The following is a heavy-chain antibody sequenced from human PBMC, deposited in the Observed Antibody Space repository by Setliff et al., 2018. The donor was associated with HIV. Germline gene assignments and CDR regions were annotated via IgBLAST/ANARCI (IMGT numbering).Heavy chain of an antibody. Sequence: SGPTLVNPTQTLTLTCTFSGFSLSTSGVGVGWIRQPPGKALECLALIYWDDDKRYSPSLKSRLTITKDTSKNQVVLTMTNVDPVDTATYYCAHSSYYYDTSGSHAFDIWGQGTMVTVSS. CDR1: GFSLSTSGVG. V-gene: IGHV2-5*02. CDR3: AHSSYYYDTSGSHAFDI. D-gene: IGHD3-22*01. CDR2: IYWDDDK. J-gene: IGHJ3*02.